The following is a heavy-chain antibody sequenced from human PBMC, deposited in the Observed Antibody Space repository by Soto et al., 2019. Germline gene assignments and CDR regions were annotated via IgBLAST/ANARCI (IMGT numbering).Heavy chain of an antibody. CDR2: IIPIFGTA. V-gene: IGHV1-69*12. Sequence: VQLLQSGAEVKEPGSSVKVSCKASGGTFSSYAISWVRQAPGQGLEWMEGIIPIFGTANYAQKFQGRVTLTADESTSTAYMELSSLRSEDTAVYYCARANYGMDVWGQGTTVTVSS. J-gene: IGHJ6*02. CDR3: ARANYGMDV. CDR1: GGTFSSYA.